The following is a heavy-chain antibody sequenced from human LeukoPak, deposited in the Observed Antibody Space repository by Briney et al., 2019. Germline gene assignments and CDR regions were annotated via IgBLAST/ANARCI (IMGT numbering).Heavy chain of an antibody. CDR2: ICTSGST. V-gene: IGHV4-61*02. CDR3: AREYYDFWTGARYYMDV. CDR1: GGSISSGSYY. D-gene: IGHD3-3*01. J-gene: IGHJ6*03. Sequence: KTSQTLSLTCTVSGGSISSGSYYWSWIRQPAGKGLEWIGRICTSGSTNYNPSLKSRVTISVDTSKNQFSLKLSSVTAADTAVYYCAREYYDFWTGARYYMDVWGKGTTVTVSS.